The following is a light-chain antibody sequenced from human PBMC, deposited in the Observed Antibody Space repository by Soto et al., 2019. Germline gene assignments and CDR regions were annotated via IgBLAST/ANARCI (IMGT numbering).Light chain of an antibody. CDR2: GAS. Sequence: MALTQSPATLSVCQGATATISGIARQSVSNDVAWYQQKPGQAPRLLILGASTRATGIPARFSGSGSGTEFTLSISSLQSEDFAVYYCKQYKEWPPFTFGQGTRLEIK. J-gene: IGKJ5*01. CDR3: KQYKEWPPFT. CDR1: QSVSND. V-gene: IGKV3-15*01.